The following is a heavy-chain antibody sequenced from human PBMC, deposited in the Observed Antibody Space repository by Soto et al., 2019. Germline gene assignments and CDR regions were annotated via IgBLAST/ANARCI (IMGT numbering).Heavy chain of an antibody. Sequence: PSETLSLTCTVSGGSTNRGGYYWNWIRQHPGKGLEWLGYISYTGSTYYNPSLGSRITISGGTSKNQFSLSLSSVTAADTAVYYCARHDYDFWSGSLNWFDPWGQGTLVTVSS. J-gene: IGHJ5*02. D-gene: IGHD3-3*01. V-gene: IGHV4-31*03. CDR2: ISYTGST. CDR1: GGSTNRGGYY. CDR3: ARHDYDFWSGSLNWFDP.